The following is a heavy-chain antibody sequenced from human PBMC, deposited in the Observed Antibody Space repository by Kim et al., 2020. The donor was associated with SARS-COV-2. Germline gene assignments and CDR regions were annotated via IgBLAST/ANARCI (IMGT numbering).Heavy chain of an antibody. CDR2: IYHSGST. J-gene: IGHJ6*02. V-gene: IGHV4-4*02. D-gene: IGHD6-19*01. Sequence: SETLSLTCAVSGGSISSSNWWSWVRQPPGKGLEWIGEIYHSGSTNYNPSLKSRVTISVDKSKNQFSLKLSSVTAADTAVYYCATVFSYSSGFTGGMDVWGQGTTVTVSS. CDR3: ATVFSYSSGFTGGMDV. CDR1: GGSISSSNW.